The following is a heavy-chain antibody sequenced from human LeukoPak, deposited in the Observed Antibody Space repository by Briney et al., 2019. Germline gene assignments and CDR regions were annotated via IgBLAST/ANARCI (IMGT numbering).Heavy chain of an antibody. D-gene: IGHD3-22*01. CDR1: GFTFGDYA. V-gene: IGHV3-9*01. Sequence: PGRSLRLXCAASGFTFGDYAMHWVRQAPGKGLEGVSGISWSSGSIGYADSVKGRLTISRDNAKHFVFLQMNSLRGEDSAVDYCAKGHSSGYYAGLDYWGQGTLVTVSS. CDR2: ISWSSGSI. CDR3: AKGHSSGYYAGLDY. J-gene: IGHJ4*02.